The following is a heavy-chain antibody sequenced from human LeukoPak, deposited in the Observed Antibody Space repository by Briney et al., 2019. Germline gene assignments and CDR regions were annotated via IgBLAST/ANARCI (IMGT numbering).Heavy chain of an antibody. J-gene: IGHJ4*02. CDR2: ISDTGGHT. CDR3: AKVIIAGGRIPPFDC. CDR1: GGSFSGYY. Sequence: ETLSLTCAVYGGSFSGYYWSWVRQAPGKGLEWVSSISDTGGHTYNADSVRGRFSISRDNSKNTLYLQMRNLRAEDTAVYYCAKVIIAGGRIPPFDCWGQGTLVTVSS. D-gene: IGHD6-13*01. V-gene: IGHV3-23*01.